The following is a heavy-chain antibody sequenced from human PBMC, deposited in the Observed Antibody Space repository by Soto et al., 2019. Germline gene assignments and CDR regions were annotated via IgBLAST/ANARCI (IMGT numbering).Heavy chain of an antibody. CDR2: IYYSGST. J-gene: IGHJ4*02. D-gene: IGHD4-17*01. CDR1: GGSISSYY. CDR3: ARSATVTIDY. Sequence: SETLSLTCTVSGGSISSYYWSWIRQPPGKGLEWIGYIYYSGSTNYNPSLKSRVTISVDTFKNQFSLKLSSVTAADTAVYYCARSATVTIDYWGQGTLVTVSS. V-gene: IGHV4-59*01.